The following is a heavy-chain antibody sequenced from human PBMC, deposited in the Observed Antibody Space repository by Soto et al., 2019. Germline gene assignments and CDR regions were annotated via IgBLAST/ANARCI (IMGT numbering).Heavy chain of an antibody. D-gene: IGHD2-15*01. CDR3: ARASNLGYCSGGSCYGAFDI. CDR2: ISSSSSYI. CDR1: GFTFSSYS. V-gene: IGHV3-21*01. J-gene: IGHJ3*02. Sequence: GGSLRLSCAASGFTFSSYSMNWVRQAPGKGLEWVSSISSSSSYIYYADSVKGRFTISRDNAKNSLYLQMNSLRAEDMAVYYCARASNLGYCSGGSCYGAFDIWGQGTMVTVSS.